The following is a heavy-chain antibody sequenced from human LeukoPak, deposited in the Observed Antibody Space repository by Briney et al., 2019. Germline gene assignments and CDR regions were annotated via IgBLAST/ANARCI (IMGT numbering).Heavy chain of an antibody. Sequence: GGSLRLSCAASGFTFSSYWMHWVRQAPGKGLVWVSRINSDGSSTSYADSVKGRFTISRDNAKNTLYLQMNSLRAEDTAVYFCVWGNYRRFDFWGQGTLVTVSS. V-gene: IGHV3-74*01. J-gene: IGHJ4*02. CDR2: INSDGSST. D-gene: IGHD3-16*02. CDR3: VWGNYRRFDF. CDR1: GFTFSSYW.